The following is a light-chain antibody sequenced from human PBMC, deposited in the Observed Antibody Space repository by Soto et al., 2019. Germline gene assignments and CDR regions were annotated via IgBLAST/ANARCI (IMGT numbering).Light chain of an antibody. V-gene: IGKV1-39*01. CDR1: QSISDY. CDR2: GAS. Sequence: DIQMTQSRSSLSASVGDRVAITCRSSQSISDYLNWYQQKPGKALKLVIYGASNLQSGVPPRFSGSGSGSEFTLTISGLQPDDFAIYFCQQSYSLPLTFGPGTKVDI. J-gene: IGKJ3*01. CDR3: QQSYSLPLT.